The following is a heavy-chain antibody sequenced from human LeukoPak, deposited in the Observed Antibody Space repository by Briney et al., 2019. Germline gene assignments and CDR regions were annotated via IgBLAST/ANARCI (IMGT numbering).Heavy chain of an antibody. V-gene: IGHV1-8*03. Sequence: GASVKVSCKASGYTFTSYDINWVRQATGQGLEWMGWMNPNSGNTGHAQKFQGRVTITRNTSISTAYMELSSLRSEDTAVYYCARGIAAAGSYYFDYWGQGTLVTVSS. D-gene: IGHD6-13*01. CDR2: MNPNSGNT. CDR1: GYTFTSYD. CDR3: ARGIAAAGSYYFDY. J-gene: IGHJ4*02.